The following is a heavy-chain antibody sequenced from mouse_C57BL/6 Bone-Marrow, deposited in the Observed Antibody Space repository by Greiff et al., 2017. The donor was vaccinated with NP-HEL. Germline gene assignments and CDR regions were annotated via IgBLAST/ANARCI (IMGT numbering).Heavy chain of an antibody. CDR3: TREIYYYGPNLTGFDY. J-gene: IGHJ2*01. CDR2: IYPGNSDT. CDR1: GYTFTSYW. Sequence: EVQLQQSGTVLARPGASVKMSCKTSGYTFTSYWMHWVKQRPGQGLEWIGAIYPGNSDTSYNQKFKGKAKLTAVTSASTAYMELSSLANEDSAVYYCTREIYYYGPNLTGFDYWGQGTTLTVSS. V-gene: IGHV1-5*01. D-gene: IGHD1-1*01.